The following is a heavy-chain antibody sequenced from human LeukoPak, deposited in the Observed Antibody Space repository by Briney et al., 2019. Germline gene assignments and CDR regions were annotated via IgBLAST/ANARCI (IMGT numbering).Heavy chain of an antibody. CDR2: ITASGGDT. V-gene: IGHV3-23*01. J-gene: IGHJ4*02. D-gene: IGHD3-10*01. CDR1: GFTFSSYA. Sequence: GGSLRLSCAASGFTFSSYAMGWVRQAPGRGLEWVSSITASGGDTYYADSVKGRFAISRDNSRTTLYLQMNSLRGEDTAVYYCAKYYIKACFDYWGQGALATVSS. CDR3: AKYYIKACFDY.